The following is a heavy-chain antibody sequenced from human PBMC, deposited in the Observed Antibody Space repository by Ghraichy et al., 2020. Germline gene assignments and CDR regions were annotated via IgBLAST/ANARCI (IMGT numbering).Heavy chain of an antibody. CDR1: GGSISSYY. CDR3: ARDRPGYYYDSSGYYFDY. D-gene: IGHD3-22*01. J-gene: IGHJ4*02. CDR2: IYTSGST. V-gene: IGHV4-4*07. Sequence: SETLSLTCTVSGGSISSYYWSWIRQPAGKGLEWIGRIYTSGSTNYNPSLKSRVTMSVDTSKNQFSLKLSSVTAADTAVYYCARDRPGYYYDSSGYYFDYWGQGTLVTVSS.